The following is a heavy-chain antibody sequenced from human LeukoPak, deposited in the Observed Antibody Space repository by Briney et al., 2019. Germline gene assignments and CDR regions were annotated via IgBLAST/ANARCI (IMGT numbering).Heavy chain of an antibody. Sequence: SVKVSCKASGGTFSSYAISWVRQAPGQGLEWMGGIIPIFGTANYAQKFQGRVTITADKSTSTAYMELSSLRSADTAVYYCAREGTGSSLSEYFQHWGQGTLVTVSS. D-gene: IGHD3-10*01. CDR3: AREGTGSSLSEYFQH. CDR1: GGTFSSYA. J-gene: IGHJ1*01. CDR2: IIPIFGTA. V-gene: IGHV1-69*06.